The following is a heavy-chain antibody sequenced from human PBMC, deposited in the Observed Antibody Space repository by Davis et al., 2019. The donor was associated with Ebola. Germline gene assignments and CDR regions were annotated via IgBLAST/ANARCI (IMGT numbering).Heavy chain of an antibody. CDR3: ARTEIDMATRWMYYFDY. Sequence: GESLKISCAASGLTFSSYAMSWVRQAPGKGLVWVSRINSDGSSTSYADSVKGRFTISRDNAKNTLYLQMNSLRAEDTAVYYCARTEIDMATRWMYYFDYWGQGTLVTVSS. CDR2: INSDGSST. D-gene: IGHD5-24*01. CDR1: GLTFSSYA. V-gene: IGHV3-74*01. J-gene: IGHJ4*02.